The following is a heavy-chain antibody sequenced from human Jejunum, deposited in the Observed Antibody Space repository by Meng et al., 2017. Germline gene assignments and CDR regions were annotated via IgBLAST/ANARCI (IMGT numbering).Heavy chain of an antibody. D-gene: IGHD6-6*01. CDR3: VRESYSTSSYSAIDY. CDR2: MYQTGST. V-gene: IGHV4-4*02. Sequence: QVQLQEAGPGLVKPSGTRSLTGAVSGVSISSIDWWRWVRQPPGKGLEWIGQMYQTGSTNYNPSLQSRVTMSVDKSKNQFSLKLSSVTAADSAVYYCVRESYSTSSYSAIDYWGQGTLVTVSS. J-gene: IGHJ4*02. CDR1: GVSISSIDW.